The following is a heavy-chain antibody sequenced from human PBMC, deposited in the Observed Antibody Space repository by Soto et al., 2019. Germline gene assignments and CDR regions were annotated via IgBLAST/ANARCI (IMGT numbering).Heavy chain of an antibody. Sequence: GGSLRLSCAASGFTFSSYGMHWVRQAPGKGLEWVAVISYDGSNKYYADSVKGRFTISRDNSKNTLYLQMNSLRADDTAVYYCAKDGGWSHNPLYYFDYWGQGTLVTVSS. V-gene: IGHV3-30*18. D-gene: IGHD1-20*01. CDR3: AKDGGWSHNPLYYFDY. CDR2: ISYDGSNK. CDR1: GFTFSSYG. J-gene: IGHJ4*02.